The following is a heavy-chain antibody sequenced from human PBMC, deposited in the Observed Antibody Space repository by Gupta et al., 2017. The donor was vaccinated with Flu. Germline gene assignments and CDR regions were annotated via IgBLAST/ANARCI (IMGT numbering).Heavy chain of an antibody. CDR1: GGSISSYY. CDR3: ARVGGYCSSTSCFPYYGMDV. J-gene: IGHJ6*02. Sequence: QVQLQESGPGLVKPSETLSLTCTVSGGSISSYYWSWIRQPPGKGLEWIGYIYYSGSTNYNPSLKSRVTISVDTSKNQFSLKLSSVTAADTAVYYCARVGGYCSSTSCFPYYGMDVWGQGTTVTVSS. CDR2: IYYSGST. V-gene: IGHV4-59*01. D-gene: IGHD2-2*01.